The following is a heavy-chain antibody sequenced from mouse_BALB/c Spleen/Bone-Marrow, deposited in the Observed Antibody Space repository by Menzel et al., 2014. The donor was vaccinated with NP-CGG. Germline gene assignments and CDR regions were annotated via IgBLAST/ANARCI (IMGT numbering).Heavy chain of an antibody. J-gene: IGHJ2*01. Sequence: QVQLQQPGAELARPGTSVKVSCKASGYAFTNYLIEWVKQRPGQGLEWIGVINPGSRSTNYNEKFKGKATLTADKSSSNAYMQLSSLTSDDSAVYFCARRTTGVAPFDYWGQGTTLTVSS. CDR2: INPGSRST. V-gene: IGHV1-54*01. CDR3: ARRTTGVAPFDY. D-gene: IGHD1-1*01. CDR1: GYAFTNYL.